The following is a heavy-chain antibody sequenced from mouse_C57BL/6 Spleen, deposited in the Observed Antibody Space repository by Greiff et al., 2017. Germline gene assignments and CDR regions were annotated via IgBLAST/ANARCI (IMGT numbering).Heavy chain of an antibody. V-gene: IGHV1-69*01. CDR2: IDPSDSYT. D-gene: IGHD1-1*02. CDR1: GYTFTSYW. CDR3: ARWVVNYFDY. J-gene: IGHJ2*01. Sequence: QVQLQQPGAELVMPGASVKLSCKASGYTFTSYWMHWVKQRPGQGLEWIGEIDPSDSYTNYNQKFKGKSTLTVDKSSSTAYMQLSSLTSEDSAVYYCARWVVNYFDYWGQGTTLTVSS.